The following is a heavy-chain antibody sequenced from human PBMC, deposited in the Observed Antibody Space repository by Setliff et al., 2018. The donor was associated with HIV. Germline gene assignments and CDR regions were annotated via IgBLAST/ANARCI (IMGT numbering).Heavy chain of an antibody. D-gene: IGHD6-6*01. CDR1: GDSISSGGHY. Sequence: SETLSLTCTVSGDSISSGGHYWTWIRQPAGKGLEWIGRIYSSGSSNYNPSLKSRVSISVDTSKNQFSLKLSSVTAADTALYYCARADSSTWSHYFDYWGQGTLVTVSS. V-gene: IGHV4-61*02. CDR2: IYSSGSS. J-gene: IGHJ4*02. CDR3: ARADSSTWSHYFDY.